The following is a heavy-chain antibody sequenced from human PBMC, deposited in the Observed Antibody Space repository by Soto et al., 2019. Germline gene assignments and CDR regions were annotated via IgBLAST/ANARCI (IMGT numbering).Heavy chain of an antibody. V-gene: IGHV3-21*01. D-gene: IGHD3-10*01. CDR2: ITTSSNYI. CDR1: GFTFTSYT. Sequence: GGSLRLSCAASGFTFTSYTMNWVRQAPEKGLEWVSSITTSSNYIHYADSVKGRFTISRDNANNSLYLQMNTLRAEDTAVYFCARGYFDYWGQGALVTVSS. CDR3: ARGYFDY. J-gene: IGHJ4*02.